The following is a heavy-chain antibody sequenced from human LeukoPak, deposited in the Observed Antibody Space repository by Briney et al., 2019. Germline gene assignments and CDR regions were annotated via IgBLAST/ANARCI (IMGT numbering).Heavy chain of an antibody. CDR3: ARDGYNKPAFDY. Sequence: GASVTVSFKASGYTFTSYYMHWVRQAPGQGLEWMGIINPSGGSTSYAQKFQGRVTMTRDTSTSTVYMELSSLRSEDTAVYYCARDGYNKPAFDYWGQGTLVTVSS. J-gene: IGHJ4*02. CDR1: GYTFTSYY. V-gene: IGHV1-46*01. D-gene: IGHD5-24*01. CDR2: INPSGGST.